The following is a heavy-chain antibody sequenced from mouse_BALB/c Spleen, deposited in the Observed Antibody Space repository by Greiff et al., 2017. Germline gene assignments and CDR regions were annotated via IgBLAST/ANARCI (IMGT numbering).Heavy chain of an antibody. Sequence: VHLVESGPGLVAPSQSLSITCTVSGFSLTSYGVHWVRQPPGKGLEWLGVIWAGGSTNYNSALMSRLSISKDNSKSQVFLKMNSLQTDDTAMYYCAREPPLRYYFDYWGQGTTLTVSS. D-gene: IGHD2-12*01. V-gene: IGHV2-9*02. CDR3: AREPPLRYYFDY. J-gene: IGHJ2*01. CDR1: GFSLTSYG. CDR2: IWAGGST.